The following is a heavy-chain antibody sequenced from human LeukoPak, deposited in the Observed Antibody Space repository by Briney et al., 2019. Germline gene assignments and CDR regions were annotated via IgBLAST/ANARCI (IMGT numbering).Heavy chain of an antibody. CDR2: ISSSSSYI. D-gene: IGHD2-2*01. V-gene: IGHV3-21*01. CDR1: GFTFSSYS. Sequence: GGSLRLSCAASGFTFSSYSMNWVRQAPSKGLEWVSSISSSSSYIYYADSVKGRFTISRDNAKNSLYLQMNSLRAEDTAVYYCAREGQNCSSTSCQNWFDPWGQGTLVTVSS. J-gene: IGHJ5*02. CDR3: AREGQNCSSTSCQNWFDP.